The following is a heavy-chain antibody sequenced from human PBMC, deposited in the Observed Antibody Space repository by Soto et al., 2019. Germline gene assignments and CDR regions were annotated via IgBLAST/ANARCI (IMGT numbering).Heavy chain of an antibody. CDR2: MNPNSGNT. Sequence: ASVKVSCKASGYTFTSYDINWVRQATEQGLEWMGWMNPNSGNTGYAQKFQGRVTMTRNTSISTAYMELSSLRSEDTAMYYCARHQDCGGDCSVYYYYYGMDVWGQGTTVTVSS. CDR1: GYTFTSYD. J-gene: IGHJ6*02. D-gene: IGHD2-21*02. V-gene: IGHV1-8*01. CDR3: ARHQDCGGDCSVYYYYYGMDV.